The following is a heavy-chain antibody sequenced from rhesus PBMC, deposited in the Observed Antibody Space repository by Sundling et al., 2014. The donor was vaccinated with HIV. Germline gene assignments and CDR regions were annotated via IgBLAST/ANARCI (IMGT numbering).Heavy chain of an antibody. Sequence: QVQLQESGPGLVKPSETLPLTCAVSGASISSHYWSWIRQAPGKGLEWIGRIYGGGGSTDYNPSLKSRVTISIDTSKNQFSLKLTSLTAADTAVYYCARVFWTGYYTPYFDYWGQGVLVTVSS. CDR1: GASISSHY. J-gene: IGHJ4*01. CDR2: IYGGGGST. CDR3: ARVFWTGYYTPYFDY. V-gene: IGHV4S2*01. D-gene: IGHD3-3*01.